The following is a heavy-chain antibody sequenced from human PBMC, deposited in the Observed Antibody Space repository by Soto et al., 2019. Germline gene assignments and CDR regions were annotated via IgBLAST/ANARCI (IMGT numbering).Heavy chain of an antibody. Sequence: LRLSCAASGFTFSDYYMTWIRQAPGEGLEWVSYISTTSDYTNYADSVKGRFTISRDNAKNSLYLQMNSLRAEDTAVYYCARDRDLTSSWSFDYWGQGTLVTVSS. D-gene: IGHD6-13*01. CDR2: ISTTSDYT. CDR1: GFTFSDYY. J-gene: IGHJ4*01. CDR3: ARDRDLTSSWSFDY. V-gene: IGHV3-11*06.